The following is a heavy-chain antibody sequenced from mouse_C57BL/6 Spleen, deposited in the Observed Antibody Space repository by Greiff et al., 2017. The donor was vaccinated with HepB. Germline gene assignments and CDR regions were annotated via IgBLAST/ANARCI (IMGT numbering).Heavy chain of an antibody. CDR2: IYPGDGDT. CDR3: ARGGGLRHYFDY. V-gene: IGHV1-82*01. D-gene: IGHD2-4*01. Sequence: VQLQESGPELVKPGASVKISCKASGYAFSSSWMNWVKQRPGKGLEWIGRIYPGDGDTNYNGKFKGKATLTADTSSSTAYMQLSSLTSEDSAVYFCARGGGLRHYFDYWGQGTTLTVSS. J-gene: IGHJ2*01. CDR1: GYAFSSSW.